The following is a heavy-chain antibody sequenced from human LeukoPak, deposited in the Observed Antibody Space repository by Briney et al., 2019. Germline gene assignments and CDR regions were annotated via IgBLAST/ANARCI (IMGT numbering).Heavy chain of an antibody. D-gene: IGHD2/OR15-2a*01. Sequence: SETLSLTCTVSGGSISSSSYYWGWIRQPPGKGLEWIGSIYYSGSTYYNPSLKSRITISVDTSKDQFSLKLSSVTAADTAVYYCAGHHPRNTVDFWGQGTLVTVSS. J-gene: IGHJ4*02. V-gene: IGHV4-39*01. CDR3: AGHHPRNTVDF. CDR1: GGSISSSSYY. CDR2: IYYSGST.